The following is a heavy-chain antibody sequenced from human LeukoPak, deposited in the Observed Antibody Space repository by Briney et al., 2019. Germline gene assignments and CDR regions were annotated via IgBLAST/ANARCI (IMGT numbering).Heavy chain of an antibody. J-gene: IGHJ4*02. CDR1: GGTFSSYA. CDR3: ARDRDSSGMFDY. D-gene: IGHD6-19*01. V-gene: IGHV1-69*13. CDR2: IILIFGAA. Sequence: SVKVSCKASGGTFSSYAISWVRQAPGQGLEWMGGIILIFGAANYAQKFQGRVTITADESTSTAYMELSSLRSEDTAVYYCARDRDSSGMFDYWGQGTLVTVSS.